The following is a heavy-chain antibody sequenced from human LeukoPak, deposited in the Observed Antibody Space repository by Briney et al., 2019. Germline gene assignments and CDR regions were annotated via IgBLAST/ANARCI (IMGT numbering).Heavy chain of an antibody. J-gene: IGHJ4*02. CDR2: TYYRSKWYN. D-gene: IGHD6-13*01. CDR1: GDSVSSNSAA. Sequence: SQTLSLTCAISGDSVSSNSAAWNWIRQSPSRGLEWLGRTYYRSKWYNDYAVFVKSRITINPDTSKNQFSLQLNSVTPEDTAVYYCASRSGSSWSYNDYWGQGTLVTVSS. V-gene: IGHV6-1*01. CDR3: ASRSGSSWSYNDY.